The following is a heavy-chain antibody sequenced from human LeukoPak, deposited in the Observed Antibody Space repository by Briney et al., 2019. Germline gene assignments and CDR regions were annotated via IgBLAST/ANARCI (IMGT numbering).Heavy chain of an antibody. V-gene: IGHV3-7*01. CDR2: IKQDGSER. J-gene: IGHJ4*02. D-gene: IGHD6-13*01. CDR1: VFTFSDYW. CDR3: VRAIAAAASY. Sequence: GGSLRLSCAASVFTFSDYWMHWVRQAPGRGLEWVANIKQDGSERYYVDSVKGRFTITRDNAKNSLSLQMNSLRVEDTAVYYCVRAIAAAASYWGQGTLVTVSS.